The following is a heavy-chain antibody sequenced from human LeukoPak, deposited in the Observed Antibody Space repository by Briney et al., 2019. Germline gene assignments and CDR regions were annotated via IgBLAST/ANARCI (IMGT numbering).Heavy chain of an antibody. V-gene: IGHV1-46*02. J-gene: IGHJ1*01. CDR3: ARDESISILWW. Sequence: ASVKVSFKASGYTFNSYYMHWVRQAPGQGLEWMGIINPSGGSTSYAQKFQGRVTMTRDTSTSTVYMELSSLRSEDTAVYYCARDESISILWWWGQGTLVTVSS. CDR2: INPSGGST. CDR1: GYTFNSYY. D-gene: IGHD2-21*01.